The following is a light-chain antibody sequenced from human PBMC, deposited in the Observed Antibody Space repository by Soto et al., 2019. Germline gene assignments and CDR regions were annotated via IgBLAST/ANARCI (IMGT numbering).Light chain of an antibody. CDR2: DAS. J-gene: IGKJ2*01. V-gene: IGKV3D-15*03. Sequence: TLSVSPGERATLSCRASQSVSSNLAWYQQKPGQAPRLLIYDASNRATGIPARFSGSGSGTDFTLTVIILQAEDVTGDCCPLPAFLPHRFG. CDR3: PLPAFLPHR. CDR1: QSVSSN.